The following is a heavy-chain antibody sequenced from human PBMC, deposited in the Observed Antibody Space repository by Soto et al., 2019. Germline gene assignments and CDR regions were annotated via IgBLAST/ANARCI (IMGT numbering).Heavy chain of an antibody. V-gene: IGHV3-23*01. Sequence: GGSLRLSCEASGFIFSDHAMSWVRQAPGKGLEWVSAISGNGIATYYADSVKGRFTISRDNSKNTLYLQMNSLRAEDTAVYYCARDQGYCSGGSCHYYYYGMDVWGQGTTVTVSS. CDR1: GFIFSDHA. CDR3: ARDQGYCSGGSCHYYYYGMDV. D-gene: IGHD2-15*01. CDR2: ISGNGIAT. J-gene: IGHJ6*02.